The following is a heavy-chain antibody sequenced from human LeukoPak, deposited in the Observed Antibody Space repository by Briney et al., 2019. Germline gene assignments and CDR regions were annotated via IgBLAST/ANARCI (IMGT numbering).Heavy chain of an antibody. Sequence: PSETLSLTCAVSSYSISSGYYWGWIRQPPRKGLEWIGTIYHSGSTYYNPSLKSRVTISVDTSKNQFSLKLSSVTAADTAVYYCARQDIVLMVYAPGGFDPWGQGTLVTVSS. CDR3: ARQDIVLMVYAPGGFDP. V-gene: IGHV4-38-2*01. CDR2: IYHSGST. J-gene: IGHJ5*02. D-gene: IGHD2-8*01. CDR1: SYSISSGYY.